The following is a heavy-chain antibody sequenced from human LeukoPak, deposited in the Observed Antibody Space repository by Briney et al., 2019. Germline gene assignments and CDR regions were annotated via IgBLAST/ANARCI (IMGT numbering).Heavy chain of an antibody. CDR2: INHSGST. Sequence: PSETLSLTCAVYGGSFSGYYWSWIRQPPGKGLEWIGEINHSGSTNYNPSLKSRVTISVDTSKNQFSLKLSSVTAADTAVYYCARLVKRWATMGFFDYWGQGTLVTVSS. V-gene: IGHV4-34*01. CDR1: GGSFSGYY. J-gene: IGHJ4*02. CDR3: ARLVKRWATMGFFDY. D-gene: IGHD5-12*01.